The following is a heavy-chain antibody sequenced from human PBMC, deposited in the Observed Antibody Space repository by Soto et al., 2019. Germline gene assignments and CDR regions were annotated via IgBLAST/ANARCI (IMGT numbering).Heavy chain of an antibody. D-gene: IGHD2-15*01. CDR3: ARGGASSKWFAP. V-gene: IGHV4-31*03. J-gene: IGHJ5*02. CDR1: GGSITSGGSF. CDR2: IGYSGAT. Sequence: SETLSLTCTVSGGSITSGGSFWSWIRQHPGKGPEWIAFIGYSGATSYNPSIASRVTISADTYKSQFSLNLRSVTAADTAVYYCARGGASSKWFAPWGQGTLVTVSS.